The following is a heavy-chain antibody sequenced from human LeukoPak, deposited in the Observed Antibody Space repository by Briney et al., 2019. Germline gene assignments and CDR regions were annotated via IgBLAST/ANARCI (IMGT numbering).Heavy chain of an antibody. D-gene: IGHD5-18*01. V-gene: IGHV3-23*01. J-gene: IGHJ4*02. CDR2: ISGSGGST. Sequence: PGGSPRLSCAASGFTFSSYAMSWVRRAPGKGLEWVSAISGSGGSTYYADSVKGRFTISRDNSKNTLYLQMNSLRAEDTAVYYCAKDFRWIQLWWVFDYWGQGTLVTVSS. CDR1: GFTFSSYA. CDR3: AKDFRWIQLWWVFDY.